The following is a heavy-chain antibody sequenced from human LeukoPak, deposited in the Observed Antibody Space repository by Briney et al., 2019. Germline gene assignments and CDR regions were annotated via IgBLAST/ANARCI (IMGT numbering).Heavy chain of an antibody. CDR1: GGSISSYY. V-gene: IGHV4-59*01. CDR2: IYYSGST. Sequence: SETLSLTCTVSGGSISSYYWSWIRQPPGKGLEWIGYIYYSGSTNYNPSLKSRVTISVDTSKNQFSLKLSSVTAADTAVYYCAKVRYSGSYFGAFDIWGQGTMVTVSS. D-gene: IGHD1-26*01. J-gene: IGHJ3*02. CDR3: AKVRYSGSYFGAFDI.